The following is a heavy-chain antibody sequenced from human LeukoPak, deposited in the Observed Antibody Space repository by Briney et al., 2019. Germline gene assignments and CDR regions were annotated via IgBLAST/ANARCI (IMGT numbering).Heavy chain of an antibody. CDR2: TNHDGSST. Sequence: GGSLRLSCAAPGFTFSTYCMHWVRQAPGKGLVWVSRTNHDGSSTSHADSVRGRFTTSRDNAKNTLYLQMSSLRVGDTAVYYCARDGYYYSDSWRQRSLVTVSS. V-gene: IGHV3-74*01. D-gene: IGHD5-18*01. CDR3: ARDGYYYSDS. J-gene: IGHJ4*02. CDR1: GFTFSTYC.